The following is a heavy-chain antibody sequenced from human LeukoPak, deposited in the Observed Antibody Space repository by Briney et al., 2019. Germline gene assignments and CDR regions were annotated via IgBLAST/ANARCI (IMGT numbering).Heavy chain of an antibody. V-gene: IGHV4-31*08. CDR3: GSTYSSSLYFDY. Sequence: PSQTLSLTCTVSGGSISSGGYYWSWIRQHPGKGLEWIGYIYYSGNTYYNPSLKSRVTISVDTSKNQFSLKLSSVTAPDTAVYYCGSTYSSSLYFDYWGQGTLVTVSS. D-gene: IGHD6-13*01. J-gene: IGHJ4*02. CDR2: IYYSGNT. CDR1: GGSISSGGYY.